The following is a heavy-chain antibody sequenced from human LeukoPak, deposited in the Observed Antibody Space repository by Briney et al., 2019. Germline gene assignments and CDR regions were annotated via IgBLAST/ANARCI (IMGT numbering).Heavy chain of an antibody. D-gene: IGHD3-10*01. V-gene: IGHV1-2*02. CDR1: GYTFTGYY. CDR3: AKAPLSWFGELFREPFDY. J-gene: IGHJ4*02. Sequence: ASVKVSCKASGYTFTGYYMHWVRQAPGQGLEWMGWINPNSGGTNYAQKFQGRVTMTRDTSISTAYMELSRLRSEDTAVYYCAKAPLSWFGELFREPFDYWGQGTLVTVSS. CDR2: INPNSGGT.